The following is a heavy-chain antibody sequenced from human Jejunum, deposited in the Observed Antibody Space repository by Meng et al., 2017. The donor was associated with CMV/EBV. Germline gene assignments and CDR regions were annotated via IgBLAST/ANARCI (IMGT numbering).Heavy chain of an antibody. Sequence: SGYTFTGYYMHWVRQAPGQGPEWMGWINPNSGDTTYAQQFQGRVTMTRDTSISTAYMELSSPRSDDTAVYYWATSSSGFDFWTDYWGQGTLVTVSS. CDR3: ATSSSGFDFWTDY. V-gene: IGHV1-2*02. J-gene: IGHJ4*02. CDR1: GYTFTGYY. CDR2: INPNSGDT. D-gene: IGHD5-12*01.